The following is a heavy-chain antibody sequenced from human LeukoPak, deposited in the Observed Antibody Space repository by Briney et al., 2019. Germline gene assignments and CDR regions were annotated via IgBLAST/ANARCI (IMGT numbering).Heavy chain of an antibody. V-gene: IGHV4-59*01. J-gene: IGHJ4*02. Sequence: SETLSLTCSVSGDSISTYYWNWIRQPPGKGLEWIGYIYYTGSTNYNPSLKSRVTISVDTSKNQFSLRLSSVTAADTAVYYCAREAVGAAAGTYNFDYWGQGTLVTVSS. CDR2: IYYTGST. D-gene: IGHD6-13*01. CDR3: AREAVGAAAGTYNFDY. CDR1: GDSISTYY.